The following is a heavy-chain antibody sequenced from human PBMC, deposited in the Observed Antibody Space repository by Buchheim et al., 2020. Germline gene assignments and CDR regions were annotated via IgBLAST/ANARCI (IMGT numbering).Heavy chain of an antibody. CDR3: AKEVGGLGGDTRGDFDY. J-gene: IGHJ4*02. V-gene: IGHV3-23*01. Sequence: EVQLLESGGGLVQPGGSLRLSCAASGFTFSSHAMSWVRQAPGKGLEWVSVISGSSGSTYYADSVKGRFTISRDNSKNTLFLQMNSLRAEDTAMYYCAKEVGGLGGDTRGDFDYWGQGTL. D-gene: IGHD1-26*01. CDR1: GFTFSSHA. CDR2: ISGSSGST.